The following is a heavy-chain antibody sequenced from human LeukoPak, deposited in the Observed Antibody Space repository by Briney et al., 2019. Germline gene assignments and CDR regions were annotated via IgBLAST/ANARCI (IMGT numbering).Heavy chain of an antibody. Sequence: PGGSLRLSCAASGFAFSSYAMNWVRQAPGKGLEWVSAISGSGAYTYYADSVKGRFTISRDNAKNSLYLQMNSLRAEDTAVYYCAKVWYYDSRVDPWGQGTLVTVSS. CDR2: ISGSGAYT. J-gene: IGHJ5*02. CDR3: AKVWYYDSRVDP. D-gene: IGHD3-22*01. V-gene: IGHV3-23*01. CDR1: GFAFSSYA.